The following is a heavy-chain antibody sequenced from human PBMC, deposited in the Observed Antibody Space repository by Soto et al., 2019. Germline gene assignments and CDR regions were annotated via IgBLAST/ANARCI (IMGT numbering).Heavy chain of an antibody. CDR2: ISYDGSNI. CDR1: GFTFSSYG. V-gene: IGHV3-30*18. Sequence: HPGGSLRLSCAASGFTFSSYGMHWVRQAPGKGLEWVAVISYDGSNIYYADSVKGRFTISRDNSKNTLYLQMNSLRAEDTAVYYCAKEKGSYGYLYYYGMDVWGQGXTVTVSS. CDR3: AKEKGSYGYLYYYGMDV. D-gene: IGHD5-18*01. J-gene: IGHJ6*02.